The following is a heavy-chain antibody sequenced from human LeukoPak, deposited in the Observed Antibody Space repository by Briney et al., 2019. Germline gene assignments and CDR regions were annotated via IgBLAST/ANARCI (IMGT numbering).Heavy chain of an antibody. D-gene: IGHD3-9*01. Sequence: SETLSLTCTVSGGSISSNYWSWIRQPPGEGLEWIGYIYYSGSTYYNPSLMSRVTNYNPSLKSRVTISVDTSKNQFSLKLRSVTAADTAVYYCARTLLTGQAQSYYYHAVDVWGKGTTVTVSS. CDR3: ARTLLTGQAQSYYYHAVDV. J-gene: IGHJ6*04. CDR2: IYYSGST. V-gene: IGHV4-59*01. CDR1: GGSISSNY.